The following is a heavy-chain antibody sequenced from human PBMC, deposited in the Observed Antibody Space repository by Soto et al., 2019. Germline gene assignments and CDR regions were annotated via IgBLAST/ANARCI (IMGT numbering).Heavy chain of an antibody. D-gene: IGHD6-19*01. CDR2: ISGRRGST. CDR3: ARVHKAYSSGWFPSQAFDY. Sequence: EVQLLESGGGLVQPGGSLRLSCAASGFTFSSYAMSWVRQAPGKGLEWVSGISGRRGSTYYADSVKGRFTISRDNSKNTLYLQMNSLRADDTAVYYCARVHKAYSSGWFPSQAFDYWGQGTLVTVSS. J-gene: IGHJ4*02. CDR1: GFTFSSYA. V-gene: IGHV3-23*01.